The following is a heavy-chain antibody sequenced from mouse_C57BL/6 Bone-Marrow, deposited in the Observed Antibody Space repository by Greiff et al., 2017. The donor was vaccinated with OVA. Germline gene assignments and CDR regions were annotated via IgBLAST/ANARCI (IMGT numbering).Heavy chain of an antibody. D-gene: IGHD2-2*01. Sequence: DVMLVESGGGLVKPGGSLKLSCAASGFTFSSYAMSWVRQTPEKRLEWVATISDGGSYTYYPDNVKGRFTISRDNAKNNLYLQMSHLKSEDTAMYYCARSEGYYWYFDVWGTGTTVTVSS. CDR2: ISDGGSYT. CDR1: GFTFSSYA. CDR3: ARSEGYYWYFDV. J-gene: IGHJ1*03. V-gene: IGHV5-4*03.